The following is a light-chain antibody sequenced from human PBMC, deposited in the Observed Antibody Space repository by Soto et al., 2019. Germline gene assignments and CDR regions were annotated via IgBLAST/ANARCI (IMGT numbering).Light chain of an antibody. V-gene: IGLV2-14*01. J-gene: IGLJ1*01. Sequence: QSALTQPASVSGAPGQSITISCTGTSSDVGGYNYVSWYQQHPGKAPKLIIYEVNNRPSGVSNRFSGSKSGNTASLTISGLQAEDEADYYCSSYTSGYTPYVFGTGTKVTVL. CDR3: SSYTSGYTPYV. CDR2: EVN. CDR1: SSDVGGYNY.